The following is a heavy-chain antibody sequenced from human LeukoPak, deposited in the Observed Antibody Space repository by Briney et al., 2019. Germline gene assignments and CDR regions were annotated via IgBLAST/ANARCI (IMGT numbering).Heavy chain of an antibody. CDR1: GFTFSSYW. CDR2: IKQDGSEK. J-gene: IGHJ4*02. Sequence: GGSLRLSCAASGFTFSSYWMSWVRQAPGKGLEWVANIKQDGSEKYYVDSVKGRFTISRDNAKNSLYLQMNSLSAEDTAVYYCARAIVVVVAATRYFDYWGQGTLVTVSS. V-gene: IGHV3-7*01. CDR3: ARAIVVVVAATRYFDY. D-gene: IGHD2-15*01.